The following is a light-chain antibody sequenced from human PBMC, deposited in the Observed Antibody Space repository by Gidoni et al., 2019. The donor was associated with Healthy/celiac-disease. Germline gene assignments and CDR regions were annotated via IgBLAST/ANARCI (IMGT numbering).Light chain of an antibody. J-gene: IGKJ1*01. CDR3: QQYYSYSRT. Sequence: AIRMTQSPSSFSASTGDRVTITCRASKGISSYLAWYQQKPGKAPKLLIYAASTLQSGVPSRFSGSGSGTDFTLTISCLQSEDFATYYCQQYYSYSRTFGQGTKVEIK. CDR2: AAS. V-gene: IGKV1-8*01. CDR1: KGISSY.